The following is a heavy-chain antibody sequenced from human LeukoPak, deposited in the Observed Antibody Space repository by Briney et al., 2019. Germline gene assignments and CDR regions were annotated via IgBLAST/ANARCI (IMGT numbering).Heavy chain of an antibody. Sequence: ASVKVSCKASGYTFTGYYLHWVRQAPGQGLEWMGWINTNSGGTNYAQKFQGRVTMTRDTSISTAYMELSRLRPDDTAVYYCARDRGWELLRGYFDSWGQGTRVTVSS. CDR3: ARDRGWELLRGYFDS. J-gene: IGHJ4*02. CDR1: GYTFTGYY. V-gene: IGHV1-2*02. CDR2: INTNSGGT. D-gene: IGHD1-26*01.